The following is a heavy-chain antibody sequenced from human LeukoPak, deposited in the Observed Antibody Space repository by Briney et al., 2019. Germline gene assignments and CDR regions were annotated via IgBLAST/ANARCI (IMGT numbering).Heavy chain of an antibody. CDR2: INHSGST. V-gene: IGHV4-39*07. CDR1: GGSISSSSYY. J-gene: IGHJ4*02. D-gene: IGHD3-10*01. CDR3: ARRTLYYYGSGSYSY. Sequence: SETLSLTCTVSGGSISSSSYYWSWIRQPPGKGLEWIGEINHSGSTNYNPSLKSRVTISVDTSKNQFSLKLSSVTAADTAVYYCARRTLYYYGSGSYSYWGQGTLVTVSS.